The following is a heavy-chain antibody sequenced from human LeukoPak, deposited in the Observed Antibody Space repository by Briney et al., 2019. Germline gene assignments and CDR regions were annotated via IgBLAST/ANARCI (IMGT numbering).Heavy chain of an antibody. CDR1: GYTFSDYA. CDR2: INTYTGNP. V-gene: IGHV7-4-1*02. CDR3: ARGEQQLILS. D-gene: IGHD6-13*01. J-gene: IGHJ4*02. Sequence: ASVKVSCKASGYTFSDYAMNWVRQAPGHGFEWLGWINTYTGNPTYAQGFTGRFVFSLDTSDSTAYLQISSLKAEDTAVYYCARGEQQLILSWGQGTLVTVSS.